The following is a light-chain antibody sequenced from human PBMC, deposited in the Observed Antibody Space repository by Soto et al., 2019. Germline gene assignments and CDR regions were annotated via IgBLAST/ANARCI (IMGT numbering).Light chain of an antibody. CDR3: LQHNSYPFT. CDR1: HDISSD. V-gene: IGKV1-17*02. CDR2: PAS. Sequence: DIQMTQSPSSLSASVGDRVTITCRTSHDISSDLGWFQQKPGKAPKRLIYPASTLQSGVPSRFSGSRSGTEFTLTVSDLELEDFATCYCLQHNSYPFTFDPGIKVDIK. J-gene: IGKJ3*01.